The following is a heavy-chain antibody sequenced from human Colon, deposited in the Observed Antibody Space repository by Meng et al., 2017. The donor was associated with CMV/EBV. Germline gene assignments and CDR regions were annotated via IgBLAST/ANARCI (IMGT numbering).Heavy chain of an antibody. J-gene: IGHJ4*02. CDR2: LTNSGHKT. D-gene: IGHD1-26*01. V-gene: IGHV3-23*01. CDR1: GFTFSSYA. CDR3: AKSLTTTSTSSSFFDF. Sequence: GESLKISCAASGFTFSSYAMSWVRQAPGKGLEWVSGLTNSGHKTYYADSVKGRFTISRDNSKNTLYLQMNSLRAEDTAVFYCAKSLTTTSTSSSFFDFWGQGALVTVSS.